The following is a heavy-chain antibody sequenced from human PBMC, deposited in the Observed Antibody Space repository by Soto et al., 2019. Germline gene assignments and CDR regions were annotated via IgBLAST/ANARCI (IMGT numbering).Heavy chain of an antibody. V-gene: IGHV4-39*07. CDR2: IYFRGST. CDR3: ARGYYDFWSGYYRYFDY. J-gene: IGHJ4*02. CDR1: GDSINSDKYY. Sequence: PSETLSLTCSVSGDSINSDKYYWGWIRQPPGKGLEWIGSIYFRGSTNYNPSLKSRVTISVDTSKNQFSLKLSSVTAADTAVYYCARGYYDFWSGYYRYFDYWGQGTLVTVSS. D-gene: IGHD3-3*01.